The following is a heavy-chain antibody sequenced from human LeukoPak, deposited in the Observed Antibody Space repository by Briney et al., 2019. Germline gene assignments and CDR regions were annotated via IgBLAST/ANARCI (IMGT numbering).Heavy chain of an antibody. CDR3: ARSRRDSAWYIDDY. CDR1: GFIFSNFN. CDR2: IDTTSAYI. V-gene: IGHV3-21*01. Sequence: GGSLRLSCAASGFIFSNFNMNWVRQAPGKGLEWVASIDTTSAYIFYGDSVRGRFTISRDHATNSLSLQMHSLTAGDTAVYYCARSRRDSAWYIDDYWGQGTLVTVSS. D-gene: IGHD6-13*01. J-gene: IGHJ4*02.